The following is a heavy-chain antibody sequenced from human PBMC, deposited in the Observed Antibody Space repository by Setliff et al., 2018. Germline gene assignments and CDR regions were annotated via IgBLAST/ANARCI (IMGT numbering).Heavy chain of an antibody. CDR2: IFYDGSEK. Sequence: PGGSLRLSCAASGFTFSTYAMHWVRQAPGKGLEWVGYIFYDGSEKYYADSVKGRFTISRDNSKNTVYLEMNNLRADDTAAYYCAGDPPRSDWRLDSWGQGTLVTVSS. CDR3: AGDPPRSDWRLDS. J-gene: IGHJ4*02. D-gene: IGHD1-26*01. V-gene: IGHV3-33*08. CDR1: GFTFSTYA.